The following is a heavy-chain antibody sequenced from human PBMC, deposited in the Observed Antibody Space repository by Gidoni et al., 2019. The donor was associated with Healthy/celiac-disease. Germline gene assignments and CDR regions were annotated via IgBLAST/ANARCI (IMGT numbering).Heavy chain of an antibody. CDR2: INHSGST. D-gene: IGHD5-18*01. CDR1: GGSFSGYY. CDR3: AREIFGPSKVAKGSSRGYSYGSPYYFDY. Sequence: QVQLQQWGAGLLKPSETLSLTCAVYGGSFSGYYWSWIRQPPGKGLEWIGEINHSGSTNYNPSLKSRVTISVDTSKNQFSLKLSSVTAADTAVYYCAREIFGPSKVAKGSSRGYSYGSPYYFDYWGQGTLVTVSS. J-gene: IGHJ4*02. V-gene: IGHV4-34*01.